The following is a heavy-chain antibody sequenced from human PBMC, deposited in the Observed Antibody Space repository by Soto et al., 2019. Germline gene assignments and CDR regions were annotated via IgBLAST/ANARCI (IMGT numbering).Heavy chain of an antibody. CDR2: ISLSGSTI. D-gene: IGHD3-3*02. CDR1: GVAFSNYE. Sequence: PXGSLRLSCAASGVAFSNYEMNWVRQAPGKGLEWVSYISLSGSTIYYADSVKGRFTISRDDAKNSLYLQMDSLRADDTAVYYCARESFSASPNFFDYWGQGTLVTVSS. CDR3: ARESFSASPNFFDY. V-gene: IGHV3-48*03. J-gene: IGHJ4*02.